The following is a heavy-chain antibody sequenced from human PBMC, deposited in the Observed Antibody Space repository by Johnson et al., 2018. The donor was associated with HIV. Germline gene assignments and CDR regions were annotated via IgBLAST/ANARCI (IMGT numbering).Heavy chain of an antibody. CDR2: IYSGGTT. V-gene: IGHV3-66*03. D-gene: IGHD5-24*01. CDR1: GFTVSSNY. CDR3: ARDQYDRGDGAFDI. Sequence: VQLVESGGGLIQPGGSLRLSCAVSGFTVSSNYMSWVRQAPGKGLEWVSVIYSGGTTNYADSAKGRITISRDNSKNTLYLLMNRLRPEDTAVFYCARDQYDRGDGAFDIWGQGTMVTVSS. J-gene: IGHJ3*02.